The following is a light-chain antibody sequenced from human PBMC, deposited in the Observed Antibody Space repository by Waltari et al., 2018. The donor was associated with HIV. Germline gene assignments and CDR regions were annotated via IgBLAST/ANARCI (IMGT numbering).Light chain of an antibody. CDR2: DNY. J-gene: IGLJ3*02. V-gene: IGLV1-51*01. CDR1: STNIGNDF. Sequence: QSVLTQPPSVSAAPGQKVTISCSGSSTNIGNDFVSWYQQIPGAAPKLLIYDNYMRPSGSPHRFSGSRSGTSATLGITGLQTGDEAVYYCGTWDRGLGAAVFGGGTKLTVL. CDR3: GTWDRGLGAAV.